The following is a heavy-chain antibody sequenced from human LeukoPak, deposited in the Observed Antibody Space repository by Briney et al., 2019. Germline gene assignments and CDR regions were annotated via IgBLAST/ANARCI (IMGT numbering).Heavy chain of an antibody. V-gene: IGHV3-30*02. Sequence: GGSLRLSCAASGFTFSSYWMSWVRQAPGKGLEWVAFIRYDGSNKYYADSVKGRFTISRDNSKNTLYLQMNSLRAEDTAVYYCAKDRGYYGSGSYYYFDYWGQGTLVTVSS. CDR2: IRYDGSNK. CDR1: GFTFSSYW. J-gene: IGHJ4*02. CDR3: AKDRGYYGSGSYYYFDY. D-gene: IGHD3-10*01.